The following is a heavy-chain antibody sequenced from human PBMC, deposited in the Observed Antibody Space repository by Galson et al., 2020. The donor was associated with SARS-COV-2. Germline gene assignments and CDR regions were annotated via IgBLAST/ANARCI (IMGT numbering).Heavy chain of an antibody. V-gene: IGHV3-33*08. CDR3: ARDGQSSSGWAFDY. CDR1: GFTFSDHA. D-gene: IGHD6-19*01. CDR2: LYFDGREK. J-gene: IGHJ4*02. Sequence: GESLKLSCAASGFTFSDHAMHWVRQAPGKGLEWVAQLYFDGREKYYGDSVKGRFTISRDSSKNTVYLQMNNLRADDTAVYYWARDGQSSSGWAFDYWGQGTLLTVSS.